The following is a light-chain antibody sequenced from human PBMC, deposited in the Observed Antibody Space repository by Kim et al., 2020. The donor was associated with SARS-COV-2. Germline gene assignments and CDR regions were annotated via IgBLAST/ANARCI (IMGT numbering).Light chain of an antibody. CDR3: LQYTDFPWT. Sequence: DIQMTQSPSSLSASVGDRVTITCRASQDITNNLGWYQQKPGESPKRLIYAASNLQSGVPSRFSGSGSWTEFTLTISSLQPEDFATYYCLQYTDFPWTFGQGTKVDIK. V-gene: IGKV1-17*01. CDR2: AAS. J-gene: IGKJ1*01. CDR1: QDITNN.